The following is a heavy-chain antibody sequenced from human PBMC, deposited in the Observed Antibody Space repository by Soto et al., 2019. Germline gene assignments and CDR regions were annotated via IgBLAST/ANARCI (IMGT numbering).Heavy chain of an antibody. J-gene: IGHJ5*02. D-gene: IGHD3-9*01. CDR3: ARELISYSDIWTGYYNTLLAP. V-gene: IGHV4-4*02. Sequence: PSETLSLTCSVSSDSMSSSNWWNWVRQPPGKGLEWIGEAHHSGRTNYNPSLKSRVTISVDMSKKQFSLKLSSVTAADKAVYYCARELISYSDIWTGYYNTLLAPWGQGTPVPVSS. CDR2: AHHSGRT. CDR1: SDSMSSSNW.